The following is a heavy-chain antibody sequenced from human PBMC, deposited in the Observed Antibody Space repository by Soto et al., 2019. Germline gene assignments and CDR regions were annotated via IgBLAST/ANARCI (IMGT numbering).Heavy chain of an antibody. J-gene: IGHJ4*02. CDR2: IKSKTDGGTT. Sequence: GGSLRLSCAASGFTFSNAWMSWVRQAPGKGLEWVGRIKSKTDGGTTDYAAPVKGRFTISRDDSKNTLYLQMNGLKTEDTAVYYFTTDPSQLNYDILTGYYTVDYWGQGTLVTVSS. CDR1: GFTFSNAW. D-gene: IGHD3-9*01. V-gene: IGHV3-15*01. CDR3: TTDPSQLNYDILTGYYTVDY.